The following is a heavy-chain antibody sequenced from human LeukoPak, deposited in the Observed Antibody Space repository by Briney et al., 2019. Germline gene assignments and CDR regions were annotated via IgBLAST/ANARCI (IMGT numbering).Heavy chain of an antibody. J-gene: IGHJ4*02. D-gene: IGHD2/OR15-2a*01. CDR1: GYTFTSYD. CDR2: ISTYNDNT. V-gene: IGHV1-18*01. CDR3: ARVSGISTGDY. Sequence: ASVKVSCNASGYTFTSYDIGWVRQAPGQGLEWMGWISTYNDNTNYAQKFQGRVTMTTDTSTSTAYMELRSLRSDDTAVYYCARVSGISTGDYWGQGTLVTVSS.